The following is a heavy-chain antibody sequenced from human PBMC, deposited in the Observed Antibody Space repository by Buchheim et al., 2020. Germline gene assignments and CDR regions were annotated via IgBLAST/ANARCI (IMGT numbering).Heavy chain of an antibody. V-gene: IGHV4-61*02. CDR2: IYTSGST. Sequence: QVQLQESGPGLVKPSQTLSLTCTVSGGSISSGSYYWSWIRQPAGKGLEWIGRIYTSGSTNYNPSLQSRATISVDPSKNQFSLKLSSVTAADTAVYYCARHDSGYYYYYYGMDVWGQGTT. CDR1: GGSISSGSYY. D-gene: IGHD3-22*01. J-gene: IGHJ6*02. CDR3: ARHDSGYYYYYYGMDV.